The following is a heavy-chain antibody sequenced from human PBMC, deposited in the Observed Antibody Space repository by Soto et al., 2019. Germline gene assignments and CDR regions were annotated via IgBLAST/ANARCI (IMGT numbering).Heavy chain of an antibody. Sequence: SETLSLTCTVSGGSISSYYWNWIRQSPGKGLEWIGYAFYSGSTKYSPSFKSRVTISVDTSKNQFSLNLRSVTAADTAVYYCAYSEAYAWFDPWGQGTLVTVSS. V-gene: IGHV4-59*01. J-gene: IGHJ5*02. CDR1: GGSISSYY. CDR3: AYSEAYAWFDP. D-gene: IGHD2-15*01. CDR2: AFYSGST.